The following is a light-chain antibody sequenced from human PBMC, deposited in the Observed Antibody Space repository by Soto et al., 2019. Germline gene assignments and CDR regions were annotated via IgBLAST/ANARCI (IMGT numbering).Light chain of an antibody. V-gene: IGLV2-14*01. CDR1: SNDVGGYNI. Sequence: QSALTQPASVSGSPGQSITLSCTGTSNDVGGYNIVSWYQQRPGKAPKLMIYDVSYRPSGVSNRFSGSKSGNTASLTISGLQAEDEGVYYWPSSTSTRTHVFGPG. J-gene: IGLJ1*01. CDR2: DVS. CDR3: PSSTSTRTHV.